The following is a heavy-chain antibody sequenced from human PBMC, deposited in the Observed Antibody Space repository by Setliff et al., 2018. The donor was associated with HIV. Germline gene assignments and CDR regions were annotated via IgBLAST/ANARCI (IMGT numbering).Heavy chain of an antibody. D-gene: IGHD6-19*01. CDR2: IYYSGST. J-gene: IGHJ4*02. CDR1: GVSITSYF. V-gene: IGHV4-59*01. CDR3: ATMGRRGWFIDY. Sequence: LSLTCTVSGVSITSYFWSWIRQPPGKGLEWIGFIYYSGSTSGGTNYNPSLKSRVTISLDTSKNQFSLNLSSVTAADTAVYYCATMGRRGWFIDYWGQGTLVTVSS.